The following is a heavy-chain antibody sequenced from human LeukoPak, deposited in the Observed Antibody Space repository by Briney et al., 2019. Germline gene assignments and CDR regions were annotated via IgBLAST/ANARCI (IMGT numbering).Heavy chain of an antibody. V-gene: IGHV3-9*03. Sequence: GRSLRLSXAASGFTFDDYAMHWVRQPPGKGLEWVSGISWNSGSIGYADSVKGRFTISRDNAKNSLYLQMNSLRAEDMALYYCAKDRTYSGSYAGAFDIWGQGTMVTVSS. J-gene: IGHJ3*02. CDR2: ISWNSGSI. D-gene: IGHD1-26*01. CDR3: AKDRTYSGSYAGAFDI. CDR1: GFTFDDYA.